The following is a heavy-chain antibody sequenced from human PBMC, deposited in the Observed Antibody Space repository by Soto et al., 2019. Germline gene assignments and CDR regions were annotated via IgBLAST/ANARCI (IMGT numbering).Heavy chain of an antibody. Sequence: QVQLQQWGAGLLKPSETLSLTCSVYGGSFSGNYWTWIRHPPGKGLAWIGEINHRGSTNSSPSHKRLVTVSLDTSKNQISQKLISGTAADTAVYYCARGVRVVPPAILAGTKSTGYLDVWGRGTLVAVAS. V-gene: IGHV4-34*01. CDR3: ARGVRVVPPAILAGTKSTGYLDV. CDR2: INHRGST. D-gene: IGHD2-2*01. CDR1: GGSFSGNY. J-gene: IGHJ2*01.